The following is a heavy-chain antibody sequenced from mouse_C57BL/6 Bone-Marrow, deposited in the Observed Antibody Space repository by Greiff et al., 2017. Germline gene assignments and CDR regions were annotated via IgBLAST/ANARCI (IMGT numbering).Heavy chain of an antibody. CDR2: LDPEFGDT. V-gene: IGHV14-4*01. J-gene: IGHJ2*01. CDR1: GFNIKDDY. D-gene: IGHD2-3*01. CDR3: SSFDGNYFDF. Sequence: EVQLQQSGAALVRPGASVKLSCTASGFNIKDDYIHWVNQTPEQGLEWIGWLDPEFGDTEYASKFQGKALIPSDTSANTAYQQLSSLTSEDTAVYYCSSFDGNYFDFWGQGTPLTVAS.